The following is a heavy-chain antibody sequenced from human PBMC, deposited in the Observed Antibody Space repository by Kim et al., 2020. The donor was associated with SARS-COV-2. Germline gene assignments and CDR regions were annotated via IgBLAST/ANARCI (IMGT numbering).Heavy chain of an antibody. CDR2: IYHSGST. CDR3: ARTIVGATRSFAVEDY. Sequence: SETLSLTCAVSGGSISSSNWWSWVRQPPGKGLEWIGEIYHSGSTNYNPSLKSRVTISVDKSKNQFSLKLSSVTAADTAVYYCARTIVGATRSFAVEDYWGQGTLVTVSS. V-gene: IGHV4-4*02. CDR1: GGSISSSNW. D-gene: IGHD1-26*01. J-gene: IGHJ4*02.